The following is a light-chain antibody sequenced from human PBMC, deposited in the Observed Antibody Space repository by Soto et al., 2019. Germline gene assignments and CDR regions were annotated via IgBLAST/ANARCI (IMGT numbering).Light chain of an antibody. V-gene: IGKV2-28*01. Sequence: DIVMTQSPLSLPFTPGEPASISCRSSQSLLHSNGYNYLDWYLQKPGQSPQLLIYLGSNRASGVPYRFSGSGSGTDFTLKISRVEAEDVGVYYCMQALQTPPTFGQGTKLEIK. J-gene: IGKJ2*01. CDR1: QSLLHSNGYNY. CDR2: LGS. CDR3: MQALQTPPT.